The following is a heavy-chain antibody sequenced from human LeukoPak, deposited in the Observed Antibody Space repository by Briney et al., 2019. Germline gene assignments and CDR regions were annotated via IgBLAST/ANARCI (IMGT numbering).Heavy chain of an antibody. J-gene: IGHJ4*02. D-gene: IGHD2-8*02. Sequence: ASVTVSFTSSAYTFTFYYMHWVRLPPGPGLEWKGWTNPNNGGTNYAQKFQGRVTFTLATAISTTYMELNRLRSDDTAIYYCARVDGGEWYYFDYWGQGTLVTVSS. CDR1: AYTFTFYY. V-gene: IGHV1-2*02. CDR2: TNPNNGGT. CDR3: ARVDGGEWYYFDY.